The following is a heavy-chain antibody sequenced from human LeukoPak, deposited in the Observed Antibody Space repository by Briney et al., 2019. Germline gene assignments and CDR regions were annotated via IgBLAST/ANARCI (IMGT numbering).Heavy chain of an antibody. D-gene: IGHD6-13*01. CDR3: ARDLVAAAGNWFDP. V-gene: IGHV4-59*01. J-gene: IGHJ5*02. Sequence: SETLSLTCTVSGGSISSYYWSWIRQPPGQGLEWIGYIYYSGSTNYNPSLKSRVTISVDTSKNQFSLKLSSVTAADTAVYYCARDLVAAAGNWFDPWGQGTLVTVSS. CDR2: IYYSGST. CDR1: GGSISSYY.